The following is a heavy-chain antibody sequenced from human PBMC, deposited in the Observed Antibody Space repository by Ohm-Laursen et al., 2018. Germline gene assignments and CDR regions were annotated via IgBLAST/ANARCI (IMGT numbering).Heavy chain of an antibody. J-gene: IGHJ6*02. V-gene: IGHV3-30*03. CDR3: ARRGEGGAYYYYGMDV. CDR2: ISYDGSDK. CDR1: GFTFSRYA. D-gene: IGHD1-26*01. Sequence: SLRLSCAAPGFTFSRYAMHWVRQAPGKGLEWVALISYDGSDKYYPDSVKGRFTISRDNSKNTLYLQMNSLRAEDTAVYYCARRGEGGAYYYYGMDVWGQGTTVTVSS.